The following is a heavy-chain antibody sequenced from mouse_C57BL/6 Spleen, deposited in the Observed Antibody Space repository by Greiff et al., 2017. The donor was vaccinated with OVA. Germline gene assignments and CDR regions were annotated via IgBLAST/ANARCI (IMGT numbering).Heavy chain of an antibody. CDR3: ARHDYDDGFDD. D-gene: IGHD2-4*01. J-gene: IGHJ2*01. CDR1: GFTFSDYY. CDR2: ISNGGGST. Sequence: EVQLVESGGGLVQPGGSLKLSCAASGFTFSDYYMYWVRQTPEQRLEWVAYISNGGGSTYYPDTVKGRFTISRDNIKNTLYLQKSRLKSEDTATDYSARHDYDDGFDDWGQGTTLTVSA. V-gene: IGHV5-12*01.